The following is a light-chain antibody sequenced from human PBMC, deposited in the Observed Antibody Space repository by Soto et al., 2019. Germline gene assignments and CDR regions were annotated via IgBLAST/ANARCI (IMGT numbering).Light chain of an antibody. CDR1: QSITDW. V-gene: IGKV1-5*03. J-gene: IGKJ1*01. CDR3: QQYNHYPTWT. Sequence: DIQMTQSPSTLSASVGDRVTITCRASQSITDWLAWYQQKPGKAPKMLIYKASILESGVPSRFSGSGSGTDFTLTISSLQSDDFATYYCQQYNHYPTWTFGQGTKVEIK. CDR2: KAS.